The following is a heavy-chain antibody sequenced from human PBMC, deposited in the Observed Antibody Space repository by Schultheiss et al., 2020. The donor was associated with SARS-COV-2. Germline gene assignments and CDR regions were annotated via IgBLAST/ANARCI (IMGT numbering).Heavy chain of an antibody. D-gene: IGHD1-7*01. CDR1: GYSFTDYY. CDR3: TRDDLDLFALFDY. V-gene: IGHV1-2*02. Sequence: ASVKVSCKASGYSFTDYYIHWVRQAPGQGPEWMGWINSKNGGTNYALKFQGRVTMTRDTSIKTAYMELKKLRSDDTAVYYCTRDDLDLFALFDYWGRGTLVTVSS. J-gene: IGHJ4*02. CDR2: INSKNGGT.